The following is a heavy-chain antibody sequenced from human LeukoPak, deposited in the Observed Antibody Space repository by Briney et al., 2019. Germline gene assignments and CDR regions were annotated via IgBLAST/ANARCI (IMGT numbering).Heavy chain of an antibody. Sequence: SETLSLTCAVSGGSISSNSYYWGWIRQPPGKGLEWIGSIYYSGSTYYNPSLKSRVTISVDTSKNQFSLKLSSVTAADTAVYYCARTRYYYNSRSYGAPYYFDYWAREPWSPSPQ. CDR2: IYYSGST. J-gene: IGHJ4*02. CDR1: GGSISSNSYY. D-gene: IGHD3-10*01. CDR3: ARTRYYYNSRSYGAPYYFDY. V-gene: IGHV4-39*01.